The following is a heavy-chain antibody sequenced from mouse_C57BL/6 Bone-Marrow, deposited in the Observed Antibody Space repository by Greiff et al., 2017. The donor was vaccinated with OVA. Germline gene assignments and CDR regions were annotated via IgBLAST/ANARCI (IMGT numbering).Heavy chain of an antibody. Sequence: QVQLQQSGAELVRPGASVTLSCKASGYTFTDYEMHWVKQTPVHGLEWIGAIDPETGGTAYNQKFKGKAILTADKSSSTAYMELRSLTSEDSAVYYCTRGNSNYCAMDYWGQGTSVTVSS. J-gene: IGHJ4*01. CDR3: TRGNSNYCAMDY. CDR2: IDPETGGT. D-gene: IGHD2-5*01. CDR1: GYTFTDYE. V-gene: IGHV1-15*01.